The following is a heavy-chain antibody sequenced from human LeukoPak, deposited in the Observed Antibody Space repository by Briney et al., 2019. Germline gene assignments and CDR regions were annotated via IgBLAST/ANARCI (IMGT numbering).Heavy chain of an antibody. J-gene: IGHJ5*02. V-gene: IGHV5-10-1*01. CDR2: IDPSDSYT. Sequence: GESLKISCKGSGYSLTSYWISWVRQMPGKGLEWMGRIDPSDSYTNYSPSFQGHVTISADKSISTAYLQWSSLKASDTAMYYCAKDTERGSGWHRSWFDPWGQGTLVTVSS. CDR1: GYSLTSYW. D-gene: IGHD6-19*01. CDR3: AKDTERGSGWHRSWFDP.